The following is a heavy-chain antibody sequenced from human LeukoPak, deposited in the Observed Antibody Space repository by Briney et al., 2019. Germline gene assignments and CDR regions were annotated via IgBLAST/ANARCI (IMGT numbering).Heavy chain of an antibody. CDR1: GFPFSSHG. CDR3: AKDSYDTSI. CDR2: ISPGGPT. Sequence: GGSLRLSCAGSGFPFSSHGMNWVRQAPGKGLEWVSGISPGGPTYYADSVKGRFTISRDDSKNTLYLQMKNLRAEDTAVYYCAKDSYDTSIWGQGTLVTVSA. D-gene: IGHD3-22*01. V-gene: IGHV3-23*01. J-gene: IGHJ4*02.